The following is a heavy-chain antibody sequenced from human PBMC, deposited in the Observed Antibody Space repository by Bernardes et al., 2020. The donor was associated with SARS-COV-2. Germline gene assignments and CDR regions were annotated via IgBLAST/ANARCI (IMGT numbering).Heavy chain of an antibody. D-gene: IGHD6-19*01. V-gene: IGHV3-33*01. CDR1: GFTFSTYG. CDR3: ARDREVAVAGTFDY. CDR2: IWSDGSNK. Sequence: GGSLRLSCAASGFTFSTYGMHWVRQAPGKGLEWVAVIWSDGSNKYYADSVNGRFTISRDNAKNTVYLQMNSLRAEETAVYYCARDREVAVAGTFDYWGQGTLVAVSS. J-gene: IGHJ4*02.